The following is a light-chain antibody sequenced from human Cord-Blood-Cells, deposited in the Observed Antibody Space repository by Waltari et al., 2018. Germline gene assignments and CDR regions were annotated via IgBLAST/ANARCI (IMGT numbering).Light chain of an antibody. CDR1: SSDVGSYNL. Sequence: QSALTQPASVSGSPGQPLTISCTGTSSDVGSYNLVSCYQQHPGKAPKLMIYEGSKRPSGVSNRFSGSKSGNTASLTISGLQAEDEADYYCCSYAGSSTFHVVFGGGTKLTVL. CDR2: EGS. CDR3: CSYAGSSTFHVV. V-gene: IGLV2-23*03. J-gene: IGLJ2*01.